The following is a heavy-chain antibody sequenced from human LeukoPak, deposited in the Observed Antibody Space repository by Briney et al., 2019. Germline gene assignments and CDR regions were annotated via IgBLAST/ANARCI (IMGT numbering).Heavy chain of an antibody. D-gene: IGHD5-18*01. CDR2: INTNTGNP. CDR3: ARSSWIQQSSDF. J-gene: IGHJ4*02. Sequence: ASVKVSCKASGYSFTTFAMNWVRQAPGQGLEWMGWINTNTGNPTYAQDFTGRFVFSLDTSVTTTFLEVSSLKAEDTAIYYCARSSWIQQSSDFWGQGTLVTVSS. CDR1: GYSFTTFA. V-gene: IGHV7-4-1*02.